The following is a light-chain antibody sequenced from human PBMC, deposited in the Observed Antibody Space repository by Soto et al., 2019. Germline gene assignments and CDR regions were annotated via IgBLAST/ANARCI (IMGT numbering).Light chain of an antibody. V-gene: IGLV2-23*01. CDR2: EGS. Sequence: QSALTQPASVSASPGQSITISCTGTSSDVGSSNLVSWYQHHPGKAPKLIIYEGSRRPSGVSGRFSGSKSGNTASLTISRLQADDEADYYCCSFARSFTFYAFGTGTKLTVL. CDR1: SSDVGSSNL. J-gene: IGLJ1*01. CDR3: CSFARSFTFYA.